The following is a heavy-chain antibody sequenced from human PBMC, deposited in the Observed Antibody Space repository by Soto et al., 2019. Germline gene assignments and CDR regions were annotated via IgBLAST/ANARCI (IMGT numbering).Heavy chain of an antibody. J-gene: IGHJ3*02. CDR2: IYYSGST. D-gene: IGHD2-15*01. V-gene: IGHV4-31*03. Sequence: QVQLQESGPGLVKPSQTLSLTCTVSGGSISSGGYYWSWIRQHPGKGLEWIGYIYYSGSTYYNPSLKSRVTISVDTSKNQFTLKLSSVTAADTAGYYCARGVVVAATLKAFDIWGQGTMVTVSS. CDR3: ARGVVVAATLKAFDI. CDR1: GGSISSGGYY.